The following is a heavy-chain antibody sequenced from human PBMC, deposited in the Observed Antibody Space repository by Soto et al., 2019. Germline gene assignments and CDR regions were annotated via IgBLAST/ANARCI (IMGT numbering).Heavy chain of an antibody. CDR3: ARERRPYCSSTNCLHPRDS. V-gene: IGHV3-74*01. CDR1: GFTFSNYW. J-gene: IGHJ4*02. Sequence: EVQLVESGGGLVQPGGSLRLSCAASGFTFSNYWMHWVRQAPGKGLVWVSRIRGDGSSTTYADSVKGRFTISRDNAKNTLYLQRNSLRAEDTAVYYCARERRPYCSSTNCLHPRDSWGQGSLVTVPS. D-gene: IGHD2-2*01. CDR2: IRGDGSST.